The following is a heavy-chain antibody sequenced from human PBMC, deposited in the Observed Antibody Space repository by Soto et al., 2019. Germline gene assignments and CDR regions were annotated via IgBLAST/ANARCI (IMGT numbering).Heavy chain of an antibody. V-gene: IGHV3-23*01. D-gene: IGHD1-1*01. Sequence: EAQLLESGGGLVQPGGSLRLSCAASGFTFSSYAMSWVRQAPGKGLEWVSAISGSGGSTYYADSVKGRFTISRDNSKNTLYLQMNSLRAEDTAVYYCAKRTYGNWNGEDYWGQGTLVTVSS. CDR1: GFTFSSYA. J-gene: IGHJ4*02. CDR2: ISGSGGST. CDR3: AKRTYGNWNGEDY.